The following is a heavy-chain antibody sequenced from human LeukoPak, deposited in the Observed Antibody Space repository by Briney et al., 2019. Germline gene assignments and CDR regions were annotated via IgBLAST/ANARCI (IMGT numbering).Heavy chain of an antibody. D-gene: IGHD3-22*01. CDR3: ARAEPDYYDSSADAFDI. Sequence: SETLFLTCTVSGGSISSGGYYWSWIRQHPGKGLEWIGYIYYSGSTYYNPSLKSRVTISVDTSKNQFSLKLSSVTAADTAVYYCARAEPDYYDSSADAFDIWGQGTMVTVSS. CDR2: IYYSGST. CDR1: GGSISSGGYY. J-gene: IGHJ3*02. V-gene: IGHV4-31*03.